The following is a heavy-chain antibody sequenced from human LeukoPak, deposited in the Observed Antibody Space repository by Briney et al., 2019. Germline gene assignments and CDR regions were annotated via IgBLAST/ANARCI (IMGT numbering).Heavy chain of an antibody. CDR2: INHGGST. CDR3: ARGFPYDFWSGYNPPAFDY. V-gene: IGHV4-34*01. D-gene: IGHD3-3*01. Sequence: SSETLSLTCAVYGGSFSGYYWSWIRQPPGKGLEWIGEINHGGSTNYNPSLKSRVTISVDTSKNQFSLKLSSVTAADTAVYYCARGFPYDFWSGYNPPAFDYWGQGTLVTVSS. CDR1: GGSFSGYY. J-gene: IGHJ4*02.